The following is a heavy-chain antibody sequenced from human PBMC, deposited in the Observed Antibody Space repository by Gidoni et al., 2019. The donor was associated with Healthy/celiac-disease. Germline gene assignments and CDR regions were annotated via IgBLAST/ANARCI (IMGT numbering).Heavy chain of an antibody. Sequence: EVQLVESGGGLVQPGGSLRLSCAASGFTFSSYDMHWVRQATGKVLEWVSAIGTACDTYYPGSLKGLFTISRENAKNSLYLQMNSLRAGDTAVYYCARASLLYCSGGSCYSGGSPFDYWGQGTLVTVSS. CDR3: ARASLLYCSGGSCYSGGSPFDY. D-gene: IGHD2-15*01. V-gene: IGHV3-13*01. J-gene: IGHJ4*02. CDR2: IGTACDT. CDR1: GFTFSSYD.